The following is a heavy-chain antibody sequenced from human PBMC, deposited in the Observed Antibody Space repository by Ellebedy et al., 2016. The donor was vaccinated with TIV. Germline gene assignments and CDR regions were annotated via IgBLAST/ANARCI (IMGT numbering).Heavy chain of an antibody. CDR2: IYPGDSDT. CDR1: GYKLTNYW. J-gene: IGHJ4*02. V-gene: IGHV5-51*01. CDR3: ARDSGLDY. D-gene: IGHD1-14*01. Sequence: PGGSLRLSCRGSGYKLTNYWISWVRQMPGKGLEWIGFIYPGDSDTRYSPSFQGQVTISADKSISTAYLQWSSLKASDTAMYYCARDSGLDYWGQGTLVTVSS.